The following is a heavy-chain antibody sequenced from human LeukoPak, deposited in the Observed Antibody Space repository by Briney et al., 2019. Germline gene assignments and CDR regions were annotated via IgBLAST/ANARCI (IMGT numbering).Heavy chain of an antibody. Sequence: SVKVSCKASGGTFSSYAISWVRQAPGQGLEWMGGIIPIFGTANYAQKFQGRVTITADESTSTAYMELSSLRSEDTAVYYCASAGFLEWLFPDYYYYYYMDVWGKGTTVTVSS. CDR2: IIPIFGTA. CDR3: ASAGFLEWLFPDYYYYYYMDV. V-gene: IGHV1-69*13. CDR1: GGTFSSYA. J-gene: IGHJ6*03. D-gene: IGHD3-3*01.